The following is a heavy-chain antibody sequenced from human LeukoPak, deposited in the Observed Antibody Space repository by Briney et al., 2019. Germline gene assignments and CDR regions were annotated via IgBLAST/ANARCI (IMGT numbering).Heavy chain of an antibody. J-gene: IGHJ4*02. D-gene: IGHD6-13*01. CDR2: INPNSGGT. CDR3: ARGLRSSSSFDY. Sequence: GASVKVSCKASGYTFTGYYMHWVRQAPGQGLEWMGWINPNSGGTNYAQKFQGRVTMTRNTSISTAYMELSSLRSEDTAVYYCARGLRSSSSFDYWGQGTLVTVSS. CDR1: GYTFTGYY. V-gene: IGHV1-2*02.